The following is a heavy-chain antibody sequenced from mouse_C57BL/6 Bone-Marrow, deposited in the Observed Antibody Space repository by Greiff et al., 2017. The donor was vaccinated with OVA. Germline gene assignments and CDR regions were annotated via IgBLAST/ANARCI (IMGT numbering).Heavy chain of an antibody. Sequence: VQLQESGAELVKPGASVKLSCKASGYTFTSYWMHWVKQRPGQGLEWIGMIHPNSGSTNYNEKFKSKATLTVDKSSSTAYMQLSSLTSEDSAVYYCARGDYYGKGDYWGQGTTLTVSS. CDR1: GYTFTSYW. V-gene: IGHV1-64*01. CDR3: ARGDYYGKGDY. D-gene: IGHD1-1*01. CDR2: IHPNSGST. J-gene: IGHJ2*01.